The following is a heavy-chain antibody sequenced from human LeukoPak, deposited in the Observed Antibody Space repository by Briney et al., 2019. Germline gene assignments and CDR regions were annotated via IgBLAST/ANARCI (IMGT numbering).Heavy chain of an antibody. CDR3: ARGPPTSRSGAHFDY. D-gene: IGHD5-12*01. J-gene: IGHJ4*02. Sequence: GGSLRLSCTVSGFTVSSNSWSWVRQAPGKGLEWVSFIYSGGNTHYSDSVAGRFTISRDDSKNTLYVEMNSLRLDDTAIYYCARGPPTSRSGAHFDYWGQGSLVTVSP. V-gene: IGHV3-53*05. CDR1: GFTVSSNS. CDR2: IYSGGNT.